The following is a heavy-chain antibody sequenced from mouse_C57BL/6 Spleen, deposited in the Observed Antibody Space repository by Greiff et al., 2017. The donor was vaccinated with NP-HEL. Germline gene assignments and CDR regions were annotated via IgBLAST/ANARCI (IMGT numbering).Heavy chain of an antibody. CDR2: IHPNSGST. CDR3: ARSEAGTYYFDY. V-gene: IGHV1-64*01. D-gene: IGHD4-1*01. Sequence: VQLQQSGAELVKPGASVKLSCKASGYTFTSYWMHWVKQRPGQGLEWIGMIHPNSGSTNYNEKFKSKATLTVDKSSSTAYMQLSSLTSEDSAVYYCARSEAGTYYFDYWGQGTTLTVSS. J-gene: IGHJ2*01. CDR1: GYTFTSYW.